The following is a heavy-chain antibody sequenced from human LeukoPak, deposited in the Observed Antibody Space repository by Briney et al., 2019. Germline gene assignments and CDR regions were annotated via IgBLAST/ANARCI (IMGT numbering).Heavy chain of an antibody. V-gene: IGHV3-7*01. CDR2: IKQDGSAK. D-gene: IGHD6-6*01. CDR3: ARESFAARWD. Sequence: GGSLRLSCAASGFTFSSYWMSWVRQAPGKGLEWVANIKQDGSAKYYVDSVKGRFTISRDNDNNPPYLQMNSLAADTTAEYYCARESFAARWDWGQGTLVTVSS. J-gene: IGHJ4*02. CDR1: GFTFSSYW.